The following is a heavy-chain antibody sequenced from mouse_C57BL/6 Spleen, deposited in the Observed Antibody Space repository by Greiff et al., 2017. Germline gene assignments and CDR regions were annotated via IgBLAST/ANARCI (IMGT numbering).Heavy chain of an antibody. V-gene: IGHV1-61*01. J-gene: IGHJ3*01. Sequence: QVQLKQPGAELVRPGSSVKLSCKASGYTFTSYWLDWVKQRPGQGLEWIGNIDPSDSETHYNQKFKDKATLTVDKSSSTAYMQLSSLTSEDSAVYYCARQDSSGYEYWGQGTLVTVAA. D-gene: IGHD3-2*02. CDR3: ARQDSSGYEY. CDR2: IDPSDSET. CDR1: GYTFTSYW.